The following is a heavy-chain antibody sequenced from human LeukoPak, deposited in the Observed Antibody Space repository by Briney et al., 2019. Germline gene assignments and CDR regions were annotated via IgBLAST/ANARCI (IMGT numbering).Heavy chain of an antibody. Sequence: SVKVSCKASGGTFSKYSISWVRQRPGQGLEWMGGITPLFGTANYAQRFQGRVTITADESTSTAYMELSSLRSEDTAVYYCARDLAAAGTEGDYWGQGTLVTVSS. CDR1: GGTFSKYS. J-gene: IGHJ4*02. D-gene: IGHD6-13*01. V-gene: IGHV1-69*13. CDR3: ARDLAAAGTEGDY. CDR2: ITPLFGTA.